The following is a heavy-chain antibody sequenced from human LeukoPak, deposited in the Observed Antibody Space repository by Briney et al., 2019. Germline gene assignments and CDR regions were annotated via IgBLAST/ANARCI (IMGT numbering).Heavy chain of an antibody. Sequence: PETLSLTCTVSGGSIRGYYWSWIRQPPGKGLEWIGYIYYSGSTTYNPSLKSRVTMSVDTSKNQFSLKLSSVTAADTAVYYCARGYAYGDTGSFDYWGQGALVTVSS. J-gene: IGHJ4*02. CDR1: GGSIRGYY. V-gene: IGHV4-59*01. CDR3: ARGYAYGDTGSFDY. CDR2: IYYSGST. D-gene: IGHD4-17*01.